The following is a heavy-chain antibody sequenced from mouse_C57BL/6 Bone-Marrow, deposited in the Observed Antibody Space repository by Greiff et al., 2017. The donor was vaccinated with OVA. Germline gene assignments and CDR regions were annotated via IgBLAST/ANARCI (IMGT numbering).Heavy chain of an antibody. CDR2: IYPGSGST. J-gene: IGHJ1*03. V-gene: IGHV1-55*01. CDR3: SRREDWYFDV. CDR1: GYTFTSYW. Sequence: QVQLQQPGAELVKPGASVKMSCKASGYTFTSYWITWVKQRPGQGLEWIGDIYPGSGSTNYNEKFKSKATLTVDTSSSTAYMQLSSLTYEDSAVYYCSRREDWYFDVWGTGTTVTVSS.